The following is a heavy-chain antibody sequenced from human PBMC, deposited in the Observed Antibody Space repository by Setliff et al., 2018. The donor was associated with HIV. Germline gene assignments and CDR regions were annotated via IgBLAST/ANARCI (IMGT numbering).Heavy chain of an antibody. CDR3: ARDKTYCNYSRCSRAGWYFDL. CDR2: VNHSGST. V-gene: IGHV4-34*01. D-gene: IGHD2-2*01. Sequence: SETLSLTCALNGVPFSDYYWNWIRQSPGKGLEWIVEVNHSGSTYYNPSLKSRVTISVDTSKNQFSLKLSSVTAADTAVYYCARDKTYCNYSRCSRAGWYFDLWGRGTLVTVSS. J-gene: IGHJ2*01. CDR1: GVPFSDYY.